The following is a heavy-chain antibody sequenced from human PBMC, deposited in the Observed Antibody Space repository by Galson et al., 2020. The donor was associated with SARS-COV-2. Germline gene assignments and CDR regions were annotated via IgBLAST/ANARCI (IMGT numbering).Heavy chain of an antibody. CDR1: GDTITRGGTY. J-gene: IGHJ4*02. V-gene: IGHV4-31*03. D-gene: IGHD5-18*01. CDR2: INDSGNT. CDR3: ARNKQLLFDY. Sequence: SETLSLTCTVSGDTITRGGTYWSWHRQHPGKGLEGIGYINDSGNTYYNPSLKSRVSLSVDTSKNQFSLKLRSVTAADTAIYFCARNKQLLFDYWGQGTLVSVTS.